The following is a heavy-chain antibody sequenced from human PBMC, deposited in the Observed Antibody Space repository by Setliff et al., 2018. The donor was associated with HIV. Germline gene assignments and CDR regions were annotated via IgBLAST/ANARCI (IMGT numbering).Heavy chain of an antibody. V-gene: IGHV3-48*03. D-gene: IGHD3-22*01. J-gene: IGHJ4*02. CDR2: ISSGSVNI. CDR3: ARAHDNHDSSGYSHDS. CDR1: GFVFNIYE. Sequence: GGSLRLSCAASGFVFNIYEMNGVRQAPGKGLEWVSYISSGSVNIFYADSVKGRFTISRDNAKNSLYLQMNSLRAEDTAVYYCARAHDNHDSSGYSHDSWGQGSLVTVSS.